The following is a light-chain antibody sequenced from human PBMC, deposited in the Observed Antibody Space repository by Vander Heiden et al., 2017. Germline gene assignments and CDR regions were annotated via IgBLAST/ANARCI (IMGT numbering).Light chain of an antibody. Sequence: EIVLTQSPATLSLSPGESITLSCRASQSVGSYLAWYQQKPGQAPRLLIYDASNRATGIPAMFSGSGSGTDFTLTISSLEPDDFAVYYCQQPEAFGQGTKLEIK. CDR1: QSVGSY. V-gene: IGKV3-11*01. J-gene: IGKJ2*01. CDR2: DAS. CDR3: QQPEA.